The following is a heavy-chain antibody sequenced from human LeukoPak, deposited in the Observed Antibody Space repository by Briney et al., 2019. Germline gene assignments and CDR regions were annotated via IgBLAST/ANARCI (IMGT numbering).Heavy chain of an antibody. J-gene: IGHJ6*03. CDR2: IKQDGSEK. V-gene: IGHV3-7*01. CDR1: GFTFSSYW. CDR3: ARSPDSTYYYYYMDV. Sequence: GGSLRLSCAASGFTFSSYWMSWVRQAPGKGLEWVANIKQDGSEKYYVDSVKGRFTISRDNARNSLYLQVNSLRAEDTAVYYCARSPDSTYYYYYMDVWGKGTTVTVSS. D-gene: IGHD6-13*01.